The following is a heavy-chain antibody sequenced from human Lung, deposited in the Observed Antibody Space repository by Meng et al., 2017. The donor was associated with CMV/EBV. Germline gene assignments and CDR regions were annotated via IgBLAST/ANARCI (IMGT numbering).Heavy chain of an antibody. CDR1: GFTFSSYW. V-gene: IGHV3-7*01. CDR2: IKQDGSQT. Sequence: GESXKISCAAAGFTFSSYWMSWVRQAPGKGLEWVAYIKQDGSQTSYVDSVKGRFTISRDNAKNSLYLQMNSLRAEDTAVYYCARKVPFDYWGQGTLVTVSS. CDR3: ARKVPFDY. J-gene: IGHJ4*02.